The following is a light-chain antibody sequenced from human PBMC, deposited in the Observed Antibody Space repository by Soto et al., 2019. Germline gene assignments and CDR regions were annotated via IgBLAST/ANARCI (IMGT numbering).Light chain of an antibody. Sequence: QSALTQPASVSGSPGQSITISCTGSSNDIGAYNYVSWYQQHPGKAPKLMIFEVSYRPSGVSNRFSGSKSGNTASLSISRLQAEDEADYSCSSYTSSYTWVFGGGTKLTVL. J-gene: IGLJ3*02. CDR1: SNDIGAYNY. CDR2: EVS. CDR3: SSYTSSYTWV. V-gene: IGLV2-14*01.